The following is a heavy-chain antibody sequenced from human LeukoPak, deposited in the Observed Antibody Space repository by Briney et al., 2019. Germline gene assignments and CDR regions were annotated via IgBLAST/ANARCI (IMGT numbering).Heavy chain of an antibody. CDR1: GFTFSSYG. Sequence: GGSLRLSCAASGFTFSSYGMNWVRQAPGKGLEWVSGISGSGGSTYCADSVKGRFTISRDNSKNTLFLQMNSLRAEDTALYYCAKEIWFGELLFDYWGQGTLVTVSS. CDR2: ISGSGGST. J-gene: IGHJ4*02. D-gene: IGHD3-10*01. CDR3: AKEIWFGELLFDY. V-gene: IGHV3-23*01.